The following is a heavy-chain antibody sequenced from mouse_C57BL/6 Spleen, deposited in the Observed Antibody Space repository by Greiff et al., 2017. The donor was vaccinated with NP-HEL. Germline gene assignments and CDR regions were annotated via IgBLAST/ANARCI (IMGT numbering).Heavy chain of an antibody. CDR2: IHPNSGST. D-gene: IGHD1-1*01. V-gene: IGHV1-64*01. Sequence: VQLQQPGAELVKPGASVKLSCKASGYTFTSYWMHWVKQRPGQGLEWIGMIHPNSGSTNYNEKFKSKATLTVDKSSSTAYMQLSSLTSEDSAVYYCARGKDYYGSRSKNPYYFDYWGQGTTLTVSS. J-gene: IGHJ2*01. CDR3: ARGKDYYGSRSKNPYYFDY. CDR1: GYTFTSYW.